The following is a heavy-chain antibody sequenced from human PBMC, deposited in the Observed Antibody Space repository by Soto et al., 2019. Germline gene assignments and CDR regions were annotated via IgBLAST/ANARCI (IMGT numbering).Heavy chain of an antibody. Sequence: QVQLQQWGAGLLKPSETLSLTCAVYGGSFSGYYWNWIRQPPGKGLEWIGEINHSGSTNYNPSLKSRVTISVDTSKNQFSLKLSSVTAADTAVYYCARGWGRIFDYWGQGPLVTVSS. D-gene: IGHD7-27*01. CDR2: INHSGST. CDR1: GGSFSGYY. V-gene: IGHV4-34*01. CDR3: ARGWGRIFDY. J-gene: IGHJ4*02.